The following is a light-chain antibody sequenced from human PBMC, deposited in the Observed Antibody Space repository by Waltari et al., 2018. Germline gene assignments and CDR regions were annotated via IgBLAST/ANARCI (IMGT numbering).Light chain of an antibody. CDR1: QSVSSGY. J-gene: IGKJ1*01. V-gene: IGKV3-20*01. CDR2: GAS. Sequence: PGERATLSCRASQSVSSGYLAWYQQIPGQAPRLLIYGASYRATGIPDRFSGSGSGTDFTLTISRLEPEDFAVYYCQQYERSPETFGQGTNVEIK. CDR3: QQYERSPET.